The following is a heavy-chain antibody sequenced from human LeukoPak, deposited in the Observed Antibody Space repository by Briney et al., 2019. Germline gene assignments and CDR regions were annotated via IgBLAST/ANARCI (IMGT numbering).Heavy chain of an antibody. CDR2: ISYDGSNK. Sequence: PGGSLRLSCAASGFTFSSYAMHWVRQAPGKGLEWVAVISYDGSNKYYADSVKGRFTISRDNSKNTLYLQMGSLRAEDMAVYYCARDLAPRDFWSGYGPGWFDPWGQGTLVTVSS. V-gene: IGHV3-30*14. D-gene: IGHD3-3*01. CDR3: ARDLAPRDFWSGYGPGWFDP. J-gene: IGHJ5*02. CDR1: GFTFSSYA.